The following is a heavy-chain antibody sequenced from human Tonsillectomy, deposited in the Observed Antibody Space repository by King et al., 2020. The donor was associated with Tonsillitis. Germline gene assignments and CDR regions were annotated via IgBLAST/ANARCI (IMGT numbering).Heavy chain of an antibody. V-gene: IGHV4-59*01. Sequence: VQLQESGPGLVKPSETLSLTCTVSDDSINSYYWSWIRQPPGKGLEWIGYFYYSGSTNYNPSLKSRVTISVDTSKNQFSLKLTSVTAADTAVYYCARDNPHYGDYWVHAFDIWGQGTMVTVSS. CDR3: ARDNPHYGDYWVHAFDI. CDR2: FYYSGST. D-gene: IGHD4-17*01. CDR1: DDSINSYY. J-gene: IGHJ3*02.